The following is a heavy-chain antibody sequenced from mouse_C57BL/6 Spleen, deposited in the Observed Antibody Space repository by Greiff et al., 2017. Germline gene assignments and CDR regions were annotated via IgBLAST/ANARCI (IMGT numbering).Heavy chain of an antibody. V-gene: IGHV1-55*01. J-gene: IGHJ4*01. CDR1: GYTFTSYW. CDR3: ARTPTYYSNLWAMDY. Sequence: QVQLQQSGAELVKPGASVKMSCKASGYTFTSYWITWVKQRPGQGLEWIGDIYPGSGSTNYNEKFKSKATLTVDTSSSTAYMQLSSLTSEDSAVYYCARTPTYYSNLWAMDYWGQGTSVTVSS. CDR2: IYPGSGST. D-gene: IGHD2-5*01.